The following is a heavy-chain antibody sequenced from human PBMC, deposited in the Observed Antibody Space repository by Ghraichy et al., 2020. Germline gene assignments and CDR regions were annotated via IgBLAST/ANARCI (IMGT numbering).Heavy chain of an antibody. D-gene: IGHD1-26*01. CDR3: ARARLNSGSYYSPHAFDI. CDR1: GGSFSGYY. V-gene: IGHV4-34*01. Sequence: SETLSLTCAVYGGSFSGYYWSWIRQPPGKGLEWIGEINHSGSTNYNPSLKSRVTISVDTSKNQFSLKLISVTAADTAVYYCARARLNSGSYYSPHAFDIWGQGTMVTVSS. CDR2: INHSGST. J-gene: IGHJ3*02.